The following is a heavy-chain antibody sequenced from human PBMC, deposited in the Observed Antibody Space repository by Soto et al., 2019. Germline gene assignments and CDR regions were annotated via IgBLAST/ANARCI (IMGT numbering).Heavy chain of an antibody. Sequence: EVQLVESGGGLVQPGRSLRLSCAASGFTFDDYAMHWVRQAPGKGLEWVSGISWNSGSIGYADSVKGRFTISRDNAKNSLYLQMNSLRAEDTALYYCHLSHRYNWNYAVYYYGMDVWGQGTTVTVSS. CDR1: GFTFDDYA. D-gene: IGHD1-7*01. CDR3: HLSHRYNWNYAVYYYGMDV. CDR2: ISWNSGSI. V-gene: IGHV3-9*01. J-gene: IGHJ6*02.